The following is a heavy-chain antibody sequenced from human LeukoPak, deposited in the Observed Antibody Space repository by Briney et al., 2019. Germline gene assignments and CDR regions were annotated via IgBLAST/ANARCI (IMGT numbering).Heavy chain of an antibody. CDR3: ARVKKGDYMDV. V-gene: IGHV4-39*07. J-gene: IGHJ6*03. Sequence: SETLSLTCTVSSGSISTSNYYWGWVRQPPGKALEWIGNIFYSGSTYYSPSLKSRVTISLDTSRNQFSLKLSSVTAADTAVYYCARVKKGDYMDVWGKGTTVTVSS. CDR1: SGSISTSNYY. D-gene: IGHD3-16*01. CDR2: IFYSGST.